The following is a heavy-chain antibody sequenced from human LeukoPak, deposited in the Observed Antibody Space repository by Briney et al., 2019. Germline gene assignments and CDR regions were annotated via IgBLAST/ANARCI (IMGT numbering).Heavy chain of an antibody. CDR3: AAWTDRGYNF. J-gene: IGHJ4*02. CDR1: GFTFSGSW. CDR2: INPDGRQK. V-gene: IGHV3-7*01. D-gene: IGHD5-24*01. Sequence: GESLRLSCAASGFTFSGSWMNWVRQAPGKGLEWVANINPDGRQKRFVDSVMGRFTMSRDNAKNSLYLQMNSLRVEDTAVFYCAAWTDRGYNFWGQGTLVTVSS.